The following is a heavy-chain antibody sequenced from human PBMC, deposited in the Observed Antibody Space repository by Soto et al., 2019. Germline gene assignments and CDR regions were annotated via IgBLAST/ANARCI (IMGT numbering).Heavy chain of an antibody. J-gene: IGHJ4*02. V-gene: IGHV3-48*02. D-gene: IGHD3-22*01. CDR2: ISSSSSTI. CDR3: ARVPPVDYYDSSGYLAY. Sequence: GGSLRLSCAASGFTFSSYSMNWVRQAPGKGLEWVSYISSSSSTIYYADSVKGRFTISRDNAKNSLYLQMNSLRDEDTAVYYCARVPPVDYYDSSGYLAYWGQGTLVTVSS. CDR1: GFTFSSYS.